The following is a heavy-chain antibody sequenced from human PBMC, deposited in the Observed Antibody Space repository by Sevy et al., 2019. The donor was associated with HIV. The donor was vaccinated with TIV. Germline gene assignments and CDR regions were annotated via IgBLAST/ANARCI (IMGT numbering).Heavy chain of an antibody. CDR3: TTDGGGYNYGYSFDY. J-gene: IGHJ4*02. CDR2: IKSKTDGGTS. CDR1: GFTFSNAW. D-gene: IGHD5-18*01. Sequence: GGSLRLSCAASGFTFSNAWMNWVRQAPGKGLEWVGRIKSKTDGGTSDYAAPVKGRFTISRDDSKNTLYLQMNSLKTEDTAVYYCTTDGGGYNYGYSFDYWGQRTLVTVSS. V-gene: IGHV3-15*07.